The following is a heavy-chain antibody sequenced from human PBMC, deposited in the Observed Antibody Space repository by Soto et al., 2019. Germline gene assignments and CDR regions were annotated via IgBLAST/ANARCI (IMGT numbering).Heavy chain of an antibody. CDR2: IYTSGTT. CDR1: GGSMSSNY. Sequence: SETLSLTCTVSGGSMSSNYWSWIRQSAGKGLEWIGRIYTSGTTNYNPSIKGRVTMSVDTSKNRFSLKLTSVTAADTAVYYCARDQSLDSYSSPLYLYFDSWGQGSLVTVSS. D-gene: IGHD6-19*01. CDR3: ARDQSLDSYSSPLYLYFDS. J-gene: IGHJ4*02. V-gene: IGHV4-4*07.